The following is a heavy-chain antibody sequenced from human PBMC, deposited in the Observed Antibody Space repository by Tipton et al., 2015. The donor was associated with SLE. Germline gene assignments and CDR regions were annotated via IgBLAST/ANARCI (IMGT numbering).Heavy chain of an antibody. D-gene: IGHD1-26*01. CDR1: GGSISSSSYY. CDR2: IYYSGST. J-gene: IGHJ4*02. V-gene: IGHV4-39*07. Sequence: TLSLTCTVSGGSISSSSYYWGWIRQPPGKGLEWIGSIYYSGSTYYNPSLKSRVTISVDASKNQFSLKLSSVTAADTAVYYCARGGAGAPLDYWGQGTLVTVSS. CDR3: ARGGAGAPLDY.